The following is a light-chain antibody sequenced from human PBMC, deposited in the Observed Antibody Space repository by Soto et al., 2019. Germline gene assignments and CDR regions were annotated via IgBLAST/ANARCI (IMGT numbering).Light chain of an antibody. CDR2: HVS. V-gene: IGLV2-14*01. CDR1: SSDVPGYNF. J-gene: IGLJ1*01. CDR3: SSYTSSSTYV. Sequence: QSALTQPASVSGSPGQSITISCTGYSSDVPGYNFVSWYQQHPGKAPKLMIYHVSNRPSGISNRFSGSKSGNTASLTISGLQAEDEADYYCSSYTSSSTYVFGTGTKVTVL.